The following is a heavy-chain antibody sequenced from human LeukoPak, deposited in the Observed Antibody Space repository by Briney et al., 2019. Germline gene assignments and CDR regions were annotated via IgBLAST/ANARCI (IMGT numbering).Heavy chain of an antibody. Sequence: GGSLRLSCAASGFTFSNYGMHWVRQAPGKGLEWVAVIWYDGSNKYYGDSVKGRFTISRDNSKNTLYLQMNSLRAEDTAVYYCARGSGSYLDAFDIWGQGTMVTVSS. V-gene: IGHV3-33*01. D-gene: IGHD1-26*01. CDR3: ARGSGSYLDAFDI. CDR2: IWYDGSNK. CDR1: GFTFSNYG. J-gene: IGHJ3*02.